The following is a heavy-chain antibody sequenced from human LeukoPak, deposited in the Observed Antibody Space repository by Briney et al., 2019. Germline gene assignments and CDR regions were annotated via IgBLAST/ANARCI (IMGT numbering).Heavy chain of an antibody. CDR1: GGSISSSSYY. Sequence: PSETLSLTCTVSGGSISSSSYYWGWIRQPPGRGLEWIGSIYYSGSTYYNPSLKSRVTISVDTSKNQFSLKLSSVTAADTAVYYCARGWLWFGELFSRSYHYYMDVWGKGTTVTVSS. CDR3: ARGWLWFGELFSRSYHYYMDV. D-gene: IGHD3-10*01. V-gene: IGHV4-39*07. J-gene: IGHJ6*03. CDR2: IYYSGST.